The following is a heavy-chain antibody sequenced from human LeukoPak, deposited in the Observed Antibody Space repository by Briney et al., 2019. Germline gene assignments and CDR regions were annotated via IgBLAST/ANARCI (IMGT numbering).Heavy chain of an antibody. CDR2: IYYSVRT. CDR3: ASVSSGWYEGSDY. Sequence: SETLSLTCSVSGGSISNSSYYWGWIRQPPGKGLEWIGSIYYSVRTYYNPSLKSRVTISVDTSKNQFSLKLSSVTAADTAVYYCASVSSGWYEGSDYWGQGALVTVSS. D-gene: IGHD6-19*01. J-gene: IGHJ4*02. V-gene: IGHV4-39*01. CDR1: GGSISNSSYY.